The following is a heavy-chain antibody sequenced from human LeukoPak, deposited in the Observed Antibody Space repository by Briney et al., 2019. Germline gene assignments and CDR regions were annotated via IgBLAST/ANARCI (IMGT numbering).Heavy chain of an antibody. Sequence: SETLFLTCTVSGGSISSFYWTWIRQPPGKGLEWIGYIYYSGSTNYNPSLKSRVTISVDTSKNQFSLKLSSVTAADTAVYYCAREKGNSYGYDYWGQGTLVTVSS. CDR1: GGSISSFY. CDR3: AREKGNSYGYDY. J-gene: IGHJ4*02. CDR2: IYYSGST. D-gene: IGHD5-18*01. V-gene: IGHV4-59*01.